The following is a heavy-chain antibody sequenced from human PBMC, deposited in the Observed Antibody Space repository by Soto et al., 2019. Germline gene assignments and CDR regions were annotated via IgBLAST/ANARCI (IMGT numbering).Heavy chain of an antibody. Sequence: SETLSLTCTVSGGSISSYYWSWVRQPPGKGLEWIGYIYYSGSTNYNPSLKSRVTISVDTSKHQFSLNLSSVPAADTAVYSCARATYYYDSSGFPNYWGQGTLVTVSS. CDR1: GGSISSYY. CDR3: ARATYYYDSSGFPNY. V-gene: IGHV4-59*01. J-gene: IGHJ4*02. CDR2: IYYSGST. D-gene: IGHD3-22*01.